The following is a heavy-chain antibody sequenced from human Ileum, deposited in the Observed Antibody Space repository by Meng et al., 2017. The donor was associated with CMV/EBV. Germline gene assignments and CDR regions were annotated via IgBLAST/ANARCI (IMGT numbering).Heavy chain of an antibody. Sequence: QVQPQQSGPGLVKPSETLSLTCSVSGDSISLHYWNWIRQPAGKGLEWIGRIYVSGSTNYNSSLRSRITLSVDKAKNQFSLNLNSVTAADTAVYYCARDQDYGLLGSWGQGTLVTVSS. D-gene: IGHD4-17*01. CDR3: ARDQDYGLLGS. CDR1: GDSISLHY. J-gene: IGHJ4*02. V-gene: IGHV4-4*07. CDR2: IYVSGST.